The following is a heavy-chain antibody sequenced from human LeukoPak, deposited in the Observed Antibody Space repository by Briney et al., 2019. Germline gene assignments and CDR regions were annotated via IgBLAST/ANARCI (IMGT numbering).Heavy chain of an antibody. Sequence: SETLSLTCTVSGGSISSGGYYWSWIRQHPGKGLEWIGYIYYSGSTYYNPSLKSRVTISVDTSKNQFSLKLSSVTAADTAVYYCARGRLEETTVTTTDDYWGQGTLVTVSS. V-gene: IGHV4-31*03. J-gene: IGHJ4*02. D-gene: IGHD4-17*01. CDR1: GGSISSGGYY. CDR2: IYYSGST. CDR3: ARGRLEETTVTTTDDY.